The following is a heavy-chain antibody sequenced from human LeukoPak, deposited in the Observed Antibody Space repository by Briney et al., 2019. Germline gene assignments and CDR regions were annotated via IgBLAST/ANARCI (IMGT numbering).Heavy chain of an antibody. CDR3: ARDHDLNDAFDI. J-gene: IGHJ3*02. CDR2: ISSSSSYI. Sequence: GGSLRLSCAASGFTFSSYSMNWVRQAPGKGLEWVSSISSSSSYIYYADSVKGRFTISRDNAKNSLYLQMNSLRAEDTAVYYCARDHDLNDAFDIWGQGTMVTVSS. V-gene: IGHV3-21*01. CDR1: GFTFSSYS.